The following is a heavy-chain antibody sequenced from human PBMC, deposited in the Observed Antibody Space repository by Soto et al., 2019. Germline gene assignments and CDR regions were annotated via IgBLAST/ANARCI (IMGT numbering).Heavy chain of an antibody. CDR3: AKDRRAGGNYGFYSDF. CDR2: SSATGSGT. J-gene: IGHJ4*02. V-gene: IGHV3-23*01. CDR1: GFTFSSYG. Sequence: EMQLLESGGGLVQPGGSLRLSCAVSGFTFSSYGMTWVRQAPGNGLEWISFSSATGSGTYYADSVRGWFTISRDNSKNTLYLQMTSLRADDTAGYYCAKDRRAGGNYGFYSDFWGQGALVIVSS. D-gene: IGHD3-10*01.